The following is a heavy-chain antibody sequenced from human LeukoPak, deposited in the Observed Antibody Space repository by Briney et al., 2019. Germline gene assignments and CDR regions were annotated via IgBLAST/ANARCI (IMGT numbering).Heavy chain of an antibody. V-gene: IGHV4-34*01. CDR1: GGSFSGYY. CDR2: INHSGST. D-gene: IGHD6-19*01. Sequence: SETLSLTCAVYGGSFSGYYWSWIRQPPGKGLEWIGEINHSGSTNYNPSLKSRVTISVDTSKNQFSLKLSSVTAADTAVYYCARQVGMRQWLVSGGRRVYMDVWGKGTTVTISS. CDR3: ARQVGMRQWLVSGGRRVYMDV. J-gene: IGHJ6*03.